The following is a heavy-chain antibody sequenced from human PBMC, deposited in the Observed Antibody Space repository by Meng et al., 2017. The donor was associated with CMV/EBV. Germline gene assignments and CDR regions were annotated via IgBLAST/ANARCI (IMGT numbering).Heavy chain of an antibody. CDR1: GFLFNTYS. V-gene: IGHV3-30-3*01. CDR3: ARDDYGMDV. CDR2: ISYAGTNK. J-gene: IGHJ6*02. Sequence: GESLKISCAASGFLFNTYSIHWVRQVPGKGLEWVAVISYAGTNKHYAHSVKGGFTISRDNSKNTLYLEMKSLRLEDTAVYYCARDDYGMDVWGQGTTVTVSS.